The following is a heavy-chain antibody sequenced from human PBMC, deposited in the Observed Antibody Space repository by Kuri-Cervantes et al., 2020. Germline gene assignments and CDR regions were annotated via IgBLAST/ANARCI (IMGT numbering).Heavy chain of an antibody. V-gene: IGHV3-9*01. J-gene: IGHJ5*02. CDR3: AKDYSGAIFALNNWFDP. Sequence: SLKISCAASGFTFSSYAMHWVRQAPGKGLEWVSGISWNSGSIGYAGSVKGRFTISRDNSKNTLYLQMNSLRAEDTAVYYCAKDYSGAIFALNNWFDPWGQGTLVTVSS. D-gene: IGHD6-25*01. CDR1: GFTFSSYA. CDR2: ISWNSGSI.